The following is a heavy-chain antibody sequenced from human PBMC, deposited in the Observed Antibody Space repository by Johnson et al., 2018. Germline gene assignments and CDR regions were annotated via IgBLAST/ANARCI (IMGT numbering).Heavy chain of an antibody. Sequence: QVQLVESGGGVVQPGRSLRLSCAASGFTFSSYGMHWVRQAPGKGLEWVAVISYDGSNKYYADSVKGRFTISRDNSKNTLYLQMNSLRAEDTAVYYCAKAGRKSRDMVVVVAATGDAFDIWGQGTMVTVSS. CDR2: ISYDGSNK. CDR1: GFTFSSYG. D-gene: IGHD2-15*01. J-gene: IGHJ3*02. V-gene: IGHV3-30*18. CDR3: AKAGRKSRDMVVVVAATGDAFDI.